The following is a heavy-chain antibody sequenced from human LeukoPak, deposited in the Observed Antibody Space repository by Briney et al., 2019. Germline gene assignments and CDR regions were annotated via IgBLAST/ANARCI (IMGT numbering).Heavy chain of an antibody. Sequence: QSGGSLRLSCAASGFTFSSYAMHWVRQAPGKGLEWVAVISYHGSNKYYADSVKGRFTISRDNSKNTLYLQMNSLRAEDTAVYYCARVAKGGYDFVNWGQGTLVTVSS. CDR3: ARVAKGGYDFVN. CDR2: ISYHGSNK. J-gene: IGHJ4*02. D-gene: IGHD5-12*01. V-gene: IGHV3-30*01. CDR1: GFTFSSYA.